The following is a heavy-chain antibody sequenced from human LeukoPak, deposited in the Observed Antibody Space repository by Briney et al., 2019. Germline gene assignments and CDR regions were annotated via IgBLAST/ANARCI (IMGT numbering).Heavy chain of an antibody. CDR3: ARGTLGYCSGGSCYGARWVDY. CDR1: GGSFSGYY. Sequence: SEXLSLTCAVYGGSFSGYYWSWLRQPPGKGLEWIGEINHSGSTNYNPSLTSRVTISVDTSKNQFSLKLSSVTAADTAVYYCARGTLGYCSGGSCYGARWVDYWGQGTLVTVSS. V-gene: IGHV4-34*01. D-gene: IGHD2-15*01. CDR2: INHSGST. J-gene: IGHJ4*02.